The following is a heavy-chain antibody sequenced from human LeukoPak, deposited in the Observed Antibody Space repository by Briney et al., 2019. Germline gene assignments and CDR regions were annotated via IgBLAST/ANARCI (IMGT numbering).Heavy chain of an antibody. CDR1: GFTFSSYW. V-gene: IGHV3-7*01. J-gene: IGHJ6*02. CDR2: IKQDGSEK. CDR3: ARAVAGVWSYYGMDV. D-gene: IGHD6-19*01. Sequence: GGSLRLSCAASGFTFSSYWMSWVRQAPGKGLEWVANIKQDGSEKYYVDSVKGRFTISRDNAKNSLYLQMNSLRAEDTAVYYCARAVAGVWSYYGMDVWGQGTTVTVSS.